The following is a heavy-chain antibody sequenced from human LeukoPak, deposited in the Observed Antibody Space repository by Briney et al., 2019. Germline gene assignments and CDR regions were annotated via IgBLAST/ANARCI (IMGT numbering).Heavy chain of an antibody. J-gene: IGHJ4*02. CDR1: GGTFSSYA. CDR2: IIPIFGTA. D-gene: IGHD6-19*01. Sequence: ASVKVSCKASGGTFSSYAISWVRQAPGQGLEWMGGIIPIFGTANYAQKFQGRVTITADVSTSTAYMELSSLRSEDTAVYYCARDLPPSPYSIGWEDYWGQGTLVTVSS. V-gene: IGHV1-69*01. CDR3: ARDLPPSPYSIGWEDY.